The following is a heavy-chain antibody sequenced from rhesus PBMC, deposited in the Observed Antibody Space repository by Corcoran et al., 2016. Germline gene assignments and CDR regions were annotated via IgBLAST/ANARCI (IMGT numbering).Heavy chain of an antibody. V-gene: IGHV2-1*01. CDR3: ARQTYYNFWSGYYYFDY. J-gene: IGHJ4*01. Sequence: QVTLKESGPALVKPTQTLTLTCAIPGFSLSTSGMGVGWIRQPPGKTLEWLAHIFWDDDKRYSTSLKSRLTISKDTSKNQVVLTMTNMDPVDTATYYCARQTYYNFWSGYYYFDYWGQGVLVTVSS. CDR1: GFSLSTSGMG. CDR2: IFWDDDK. D-gene: IGHD3-3*01.